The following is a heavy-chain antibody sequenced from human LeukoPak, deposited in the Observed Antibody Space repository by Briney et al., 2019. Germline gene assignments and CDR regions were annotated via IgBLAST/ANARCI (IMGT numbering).Heavy chain of an antibody. D-gene: IGHD2-2*01. Sequence: PSETLSLTCTVSGGSISSYYWSWIRQPAGKGLEWIGRIYTSGSTNYNPSLKSRVTMSVDTSKNQFSLKLSSVTAADTAVYYCASSSGQYCSSTSCYPVYFDYWGQGTLVTVPS. J-gene: IGHJ4*02. CDR3: ASSSGQYCSSTSCYPVYFDY. V-gene: IGHV4-4*07. CDR2: IYTSGST. CDR1: GGSISSYY.